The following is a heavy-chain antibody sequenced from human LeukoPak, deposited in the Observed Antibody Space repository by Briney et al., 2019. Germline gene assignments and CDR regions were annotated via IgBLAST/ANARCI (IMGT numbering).Heavy chain of an antibody. CDR3: ARERFGSDYYLDV. J-gene: IGHJ6*03. CDR2: IYWSGGTT. D-gene: IGHD3-10*01. CDR1: GFTFDEYG. Sequence: PGGSLRLSSAASGFTFDEYGMSWVRQAPGKGLEWVSGIYWSGGTTVYAESVKGRFTVSRDNAKNSLYLQVNSLRVDDTALYYCARERFGSDYYLDVWGKGTTVTVSS. V-gene: IGHV3-20*04.